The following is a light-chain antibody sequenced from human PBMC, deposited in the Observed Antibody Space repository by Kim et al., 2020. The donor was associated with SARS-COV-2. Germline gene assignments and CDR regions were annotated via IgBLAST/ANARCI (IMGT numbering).Light chain of an antibody. CDR3: QQYGDPART. V-gene: IGKV3-20*01. Sequence: SPRERPTLSCRASRSVRSNYLAWYQQNPGQATRLLIYTASTTASGIPDRFIGSGYGTYFTPTISRLVPGDFALYYCQQYGDPARTFGQGTKVDI. CDR1: RSVRSNY. J-gene: IGKJ1*01. CDR2: TAS.